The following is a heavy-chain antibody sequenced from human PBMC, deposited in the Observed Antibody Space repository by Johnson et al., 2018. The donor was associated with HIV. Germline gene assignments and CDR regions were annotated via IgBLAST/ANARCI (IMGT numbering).Heavy chain of an antibody. CDR1: GFTFDDYG. CDR2: IKQDGSEK. V-gene: IGHV3-7*01. CDR3: ARDQGYDSSGFDAFDI. D-gene: IGHD3-22*01. Sequence: GGVVQPGRSLRLSCAASGFTFDDYGMSWVRQAPGKGLEWVANIKQDGSEKYYVDSVKGRFTISRDNAKNSLYLQMNSLRAEDTAVYYCARDQGYDSSGFDAFDIWGQGTMVTVSS. J-gene: IGHJ3*02.